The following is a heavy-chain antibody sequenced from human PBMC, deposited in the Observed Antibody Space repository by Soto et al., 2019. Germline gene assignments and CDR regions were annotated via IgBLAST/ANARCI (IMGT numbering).Heavy chain of an antibody. CDR2: IIPILGIA. J-gene: IGHJ4*02. Sequence: SVKVSCKASGGTFSSYTISWVRQAPGQGLEWTGRIIPILGIANYAQKFQGRVTITADKSTSTAYMGLSSLRSEDTAVYYCSCEGPDRYDILTGYYYPLGYWGQGTLVTVSS. D-gene: IGHD3-9*01. V-gene: IGHV1-69*02. CDR1: GGTFSSYT. CDR3: SCEGPDRYDILTGYYYPLGY.